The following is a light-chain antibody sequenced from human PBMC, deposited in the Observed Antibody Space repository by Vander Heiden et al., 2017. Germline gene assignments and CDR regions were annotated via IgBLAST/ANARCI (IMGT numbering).Light chain of an antibody. J-gene: IGKJ4*01. CDR2: DAS. CDR3: QQRSNGPPLT. V-gene: IGKV3-11*01. Sequence: IALTQSPATLSLPPGERATLPCRASQSVSSYLAWYQQKPGQAPRLLIYDASNRATGIPARFSGSGSGTDFTLTISSLEPEDFAVYYCQQRSNGPPLTFGGGTKVEIK. CDR1: QSVSSY.